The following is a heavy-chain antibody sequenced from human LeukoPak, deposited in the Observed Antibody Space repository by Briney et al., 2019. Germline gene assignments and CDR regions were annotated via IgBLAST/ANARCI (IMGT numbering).Heavy chain of an antibody. J-gene: IGHJ6*04. CDR3: ARRVRGVIISYGMDV. D-gene: IGHD3-10*01. V-gene: IGHV3-21*01. CDR1: GFTSSSYS. Sequence: GGSLRLSCAASGFTSSSYSMNWVRQAPGKGLEWVSSISSSSSYIYYADSVKGRFTISRDNAKNSLYLQMNSLRAEDTAVYYCARRVRGVIISYGMDVWGKGTTVTVSS. CDR2: ISSSSSYI.